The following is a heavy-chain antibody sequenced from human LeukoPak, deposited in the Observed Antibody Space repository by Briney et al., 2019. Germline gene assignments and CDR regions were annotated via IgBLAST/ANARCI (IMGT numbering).Heavy chain of an antibody. CDR1: GFTFSSYG. J-gene: IGHJ4*02. D-gene: IGHD3-22*01. CDR2: IWYDGGNK. V-gene: IGHV3-33*01. CDR3: ASGSSGYPPY. Sequence: GGSLRLSCAASGFTFSSYGMHWVRQAPGKGLEWVAVIWYDGGNKYYADSVKGRFTISRDNSKNTLYLQMNSLGAEDTAVYYCASGSSGYPPYWGQGTLVTVSS.